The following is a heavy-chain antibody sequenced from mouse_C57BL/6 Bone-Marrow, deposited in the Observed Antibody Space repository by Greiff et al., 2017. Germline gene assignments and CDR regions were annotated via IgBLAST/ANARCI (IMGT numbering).Heavy chain of an antibody. V-gene: IGHV1-54*01. CDR2: INPGSGGT. J-gene: IGHJ1*03. CDR3: ARGYYGSSYWYFDV. D-gene: IGHD1-1*01. Sequence: QVQLQQSGAELVRPGTSVKVSCKASGYAFTTYLIEWVKQRPGQGLEWIGVINPGSGGTNYNEKFKGKATLTADKSSSTAYMQLSRLTAEDSAVYAGARGYYGSSYWYFDVWGTGTTGTVSS. CDR1: GYAFTTYL.